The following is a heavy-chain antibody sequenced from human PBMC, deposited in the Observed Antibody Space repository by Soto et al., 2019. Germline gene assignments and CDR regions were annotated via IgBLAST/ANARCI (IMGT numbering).Heavy chain of an antibody. D-gene: IGHD3-22*01. CDR1: GYTFTGYY. CDR2: INPNSGGT. CDR3: ASWWEWADSGGYPIQTDY. Sequence: GASVKVSCKASGYTFTGYYMHWVRQAPGQGLEWMGWINPNSGGTNYAQKFQGRVTMTRDTSISTAYMELSRLRSDDTAVYYCASWWEWADSGGYPIQTDYWGQGTLVTVSS. J-gene: IGHJ4*02. V-gene: IGHV1-2*02.